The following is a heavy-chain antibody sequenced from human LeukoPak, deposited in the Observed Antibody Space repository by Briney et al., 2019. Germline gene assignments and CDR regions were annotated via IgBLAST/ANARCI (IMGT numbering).Heavy chain of an antibody. J-gene: IGHJ4*02. V-gene: IGHV4-59*01. CDR3: ARYVGYCSGGSCYWAGFDY. Sequence: SETLSLTCTVSGGSISSYYWSWIRQPPGKGLEGIGYIYYSGSTNYNPSLKSRVTISVDTSKNQFSLRLSYVTAADTAVYYCARYVGYCSGGSCYWAGFDYWGQGTLVTASS. CDR2: IYYSGST. CDR1: GGSISSYY. D-gene: IGHD2-15*01.